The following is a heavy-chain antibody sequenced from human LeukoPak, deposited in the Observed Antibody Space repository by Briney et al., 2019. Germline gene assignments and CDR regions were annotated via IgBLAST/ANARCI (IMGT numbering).Heavy chain of an antibody. Sequence: GASVKVSCKASGYTFTGYYMHWVRQAPGQGLEWMGWINPNSGGTNYAQKFQGRVTMTRDTSISTAYMELSRLRSDDTAVYYCARDRGDCSSTSCPSPSGWFDPWGQGTLVTVSS. CDR1: GYTFTGYY. D-gene: IGHD2-2*03. V-gene: IGHV1-2*02. CDR3: ARDRGDCSSTSCPSPSGWFDP. CDR2: INPNSGGT. J-gene: IGHJ5*02.